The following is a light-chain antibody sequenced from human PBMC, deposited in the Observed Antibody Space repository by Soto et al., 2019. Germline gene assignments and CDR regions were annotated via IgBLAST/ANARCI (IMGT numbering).Light chain of an antibody. V-gene: IGLV2-14*03. J-gene: IGLJ1*01. CDR1: SSDVGGFNY. Sequence: QSVLTQPASVSGSPGQSIAISCTGTSSDVGGFNYVSWYQQHPGKAPKFMIYDVSSRPSGVSGRFSGSKSGNTASLTISGLQAEDEADYYCSSYTTSSTYVFGTGTKVTVL. CDR2: DVS. CDR3: SSYTTSSTYV.